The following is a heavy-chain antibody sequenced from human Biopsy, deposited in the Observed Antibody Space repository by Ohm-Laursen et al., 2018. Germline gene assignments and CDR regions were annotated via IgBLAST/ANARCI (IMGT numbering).Heavy chain of an antibody. CDR1: GFTFRNYA. D-gene: IGHD2-21*02. J-gene: IGHJ3*01. V-gene: IGHV3-23*01. CDR3: SKLGGDPAPFDRASDV. CDR2: IGGGGSPT. Sequence: SLRLSCTASGFTFRNYALTWVRQAPGKVLEWVSAIGGGGSPTLYADSVKGRFTISRDDSKNTLYLQMNSLRVEDTAVYFCSKLGGDPAPFDRASDVWGQGTMVTVSS.